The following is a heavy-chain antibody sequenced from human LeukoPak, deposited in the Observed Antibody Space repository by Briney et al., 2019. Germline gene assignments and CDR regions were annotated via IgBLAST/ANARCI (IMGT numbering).Heavy chain of an antibody. CDR2: ISWNSGSI. CDR3: AKVRENPPLWEDGDAFDI. V-gene: IGHV3-9*01. CDR1: GFTFDDYA. D-gene: IGHD1-26*01. Sequence: PGGSLRLSCAASGFTFDDYAMHWVRQAPGKGLEWVSGISWNSGSIGYADPVKGRFTVSRDNAKNSLYLQMNSLRAEDTALYYCAKVRENPPLWEDGDAFDIWGQGTMVTVSS. J-gene: IGHJ3*02.